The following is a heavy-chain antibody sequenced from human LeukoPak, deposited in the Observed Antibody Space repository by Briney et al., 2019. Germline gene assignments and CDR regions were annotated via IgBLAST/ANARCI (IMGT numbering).Heavy chain of an antibody. D-gene: IGHD2-15*01. CDR3: ARGGSESTLIDN. J-gene: IGHJ4*02. CDR2: ISSSSSYI. Sequence: GGSLRLSCAASGFTFSSYSMNWVRQAPGKGLEWVSSISSSSSYIYYADSVKGRFTISRDNAKNSLYLQMNSLRAEDTAVYYCARGGSESTLIDNWGQGTLVTVSS. V-gene: IGHV3-21*01. CDR1: GFTFSSYS.